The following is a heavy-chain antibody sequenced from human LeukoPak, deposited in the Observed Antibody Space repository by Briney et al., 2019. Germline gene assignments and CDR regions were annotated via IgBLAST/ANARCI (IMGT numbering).Heavy chain of an antibody. V-gene: IGHV3-33*01. D-gene: IGHD5-12*01. CDR2: IWYDGRTK. CDR3: ARDFEYSSSTGVY. Sequence: PGGSLRLSCAASGFTFSSYGMHWVRQAPGKGLEWVAVIWYDGRTKYYADSVKGRFTISRDNSKNTLYLQMNSLRAEDTAVYYCARDFEYSSSTGVYWGQGTLVTVSS. J-gene: IGHJ4*02. CDR1: GFTFSSYG.